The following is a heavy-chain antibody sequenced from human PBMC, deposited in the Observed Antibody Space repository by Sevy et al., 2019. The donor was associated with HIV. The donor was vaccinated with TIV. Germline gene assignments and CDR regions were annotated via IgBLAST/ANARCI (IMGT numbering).Heavy chain of an antibody. J-gene: IGHJ4*02. D-gene: IGHD4-17*01. V-gene: IGHV3-7*01. CDR3: ARDHDYGDYLSPVGY. Sequence: GGSLRLSCAASGFTFSSYWMSWVRQAPGKGLEWVANIKQDGSEKYYVDSVKGRFTISRDNAKNSLYLQMNSLRAEDTAVYYCARDHDYGDYLSPVGYWGQGTLVTVSS. CDR1: GFTFSSYW. CDR2: IKQDGSEK.